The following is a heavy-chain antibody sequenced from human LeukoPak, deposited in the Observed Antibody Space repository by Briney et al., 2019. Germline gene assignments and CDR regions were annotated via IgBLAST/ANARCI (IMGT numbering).Heavy chain of an antibody. Sequence: GGSLRLSCAASGFSFSNAWMSWVRQAPGKGLEWVGRIKSKTNGGTADYAAPVKGRFTISRDDSKNTLCLQMNSLKTEDTAVYYCTTDVVDSSYSPYFDHWGQGTLVTVSS. CDR1: GFSFSNAW. D-gene: IGHD6-6*01. J-gene: IGHJ4*02. V-gene: IGHV3-15*01. CDR3: TTDVVDSSYSPYFDH. CDR2: IKSKTNGGTA.